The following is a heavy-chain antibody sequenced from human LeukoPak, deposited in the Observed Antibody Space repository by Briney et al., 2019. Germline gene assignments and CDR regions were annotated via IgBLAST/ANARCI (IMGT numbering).Heavy chain of an antibody. CDR2: ISYDGSKK. J-gene: IGHJ5*02. CDR1: GFTFSDYA. Sequence: GGSLRLSCAASGFTFSDYAMHWLRQAPGKGLEWVAVISYDGSKKYYADSVKGRFTISRDNSKNTLYLQMNSLRVEDTAVYYCARDLLEGGGYNPHWFDPWGQGTLVTVSS. V-gene: IGHV3-30*04. D-gene: IGHD5-24*01. CDR3: ARDLLEGGGYNPHWFDP.